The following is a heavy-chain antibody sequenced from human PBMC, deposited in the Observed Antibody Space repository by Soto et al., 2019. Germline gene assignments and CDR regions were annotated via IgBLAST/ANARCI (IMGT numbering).Heavy chain of an antibody. Sequence: EVQLVESGGGLVQPGGSLRLSCAASGFNFNNYWMSWVRQAPGKGLEWVANIKEDGSEKYNVDSVKGRFTIARDNAKNSMYLEMNSLTAEDTAVYYCARDGGTYCSGGNCLVDYWGQGTLVTVSS. CDR2: IKEDGSEK. V-gene: IGHV3-7*01. CDR1: GFNFNNYW. CDR3: ARDGGTYCSGGNCLVDY. J-gene: IGHJ4*02. D-gene: IGHD2-15*01.